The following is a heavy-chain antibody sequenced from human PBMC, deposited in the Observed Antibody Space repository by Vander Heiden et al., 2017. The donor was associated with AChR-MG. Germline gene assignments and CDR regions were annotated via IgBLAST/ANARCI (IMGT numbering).Heavy chain of an antibody. CDR2: ISYDGSNK. Sequence: QVQLVESGGGVVQPGRSLRLSCSASGFTFSSYAMHWVRQAPGKGLEWVAVISYDGSNKYYADSVKGRFTISRDNSKNTLYLQMNSLRAEDTAVYYCARWAVAGTLWFDPWGQGTLVTVSS. CDR3: ARWAVAGTLWFDP. D-gene: IGHD6-19*01. J-gene: IGHJ5*02. CDR1: GFTFSSYA. V-gene: IGHV3-30-3*01.